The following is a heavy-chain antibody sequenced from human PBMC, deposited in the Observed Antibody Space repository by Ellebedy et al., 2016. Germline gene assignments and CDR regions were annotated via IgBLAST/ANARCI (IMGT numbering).Heavy chain of an antibody. D-gene: IGHD4-17*01. V-gene: IGHV4-39*07. CDR1: GGSISSSSYY. J-gene: IGHJ2*01. Sequence: SETLSLXCTVSGGSISSSSYYWGWIRQPPGKGLEWIGKIYNSENTYYNPSLKSRATISVDRSKSQLSLKLSSVTAADTAVYYCALTVTTVWYFGLWGRGTLVTVSS. CDR2: IYNSENT. CDR3: ALTVTTVWYFGL.